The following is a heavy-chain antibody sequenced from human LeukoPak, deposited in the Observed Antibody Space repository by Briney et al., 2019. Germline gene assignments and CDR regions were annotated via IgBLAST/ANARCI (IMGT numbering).Heavy chain of an antibody. CDR2: IYTSGST. Sequence: SETLSLTCTVSGGSTSSYYWSWIRQPAGKGLEWIGRIYTSGSTNYNPSLKSRVTISVDKSKNQFSLKLSSVTAADTAVYYCARGGYSSGWLKYYFDYWGQGTLVTVSS. D-gene: IGHD6-19*01. CDR1: GGSTSSYY. J-gene: IGHJ4*02. V-gene: IGHV4-4*07. CDR3: ARGGYSSGWLKYYFDY.